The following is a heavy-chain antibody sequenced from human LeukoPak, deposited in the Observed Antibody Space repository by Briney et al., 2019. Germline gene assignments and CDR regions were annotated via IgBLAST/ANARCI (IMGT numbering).Heavy chain of an antibody. D-gene: IGHD6-19*01. J-gene: IGHJ4*02. CDR2: IYYSGST. CDR1: GGSIRSYY. CDR3: ARGTLYSGWSYYFDY. V-gene: IGHV4-59*01. Sequence: SETLSLTCTVSGGSIRSYYWSWLRQPPGKGLEWFGFIYYSGSTNYTPSLKSRVTISVDTSKNQFSLKLNSVSAEDTAVYYCARGTLYSGWSYYFDYWGQGSQVTVSS.